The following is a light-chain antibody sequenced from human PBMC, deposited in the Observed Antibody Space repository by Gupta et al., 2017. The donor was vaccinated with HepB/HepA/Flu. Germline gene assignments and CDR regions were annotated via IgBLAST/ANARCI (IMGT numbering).Light chain of an antibody. CDR3: AAWDDSLNGWV. CDR1: SSNIGSNS. V-gene: IGLV1-44*01. Sequence: QSVLTHPPSASGTPGQRVTISCSGGSSNIGSNSVIWYQQFPGTAPKLLMYSNIQRPSGVPDRFSGSKSGTSASLAISGLQSEDEADYHCAAWDDSLNGWVFGGGTKLTVL. J-gene: IGLJ3*02. CDR2: SNI.